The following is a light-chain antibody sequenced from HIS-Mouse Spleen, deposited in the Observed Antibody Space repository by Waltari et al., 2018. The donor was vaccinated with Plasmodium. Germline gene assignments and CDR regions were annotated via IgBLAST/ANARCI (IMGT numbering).Light chain of an antibody. CDR2: EGS. CDR1: RSDFGSYNL. CDR3: CSYAGSSTFV. V-gene: IGLV2-23*03. Sequence: QSALTQPASVSGSPGQSITISCPGTRSDFGSYNLVSWYQQNPGKAPKLMIYEGSKRPSGVSNRFSGSKSGNTASLTISGLQAEDEADYYCCSYAGSSTFVFGGGTKLTVL. J-gene: IGLJ3*02.